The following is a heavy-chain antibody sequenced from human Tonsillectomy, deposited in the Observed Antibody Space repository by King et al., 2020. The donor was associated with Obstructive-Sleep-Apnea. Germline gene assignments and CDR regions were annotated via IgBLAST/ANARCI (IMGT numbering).Heavy chain of an antibody. CDR2: IYYSGST. CDR3: AWALVTTEVFAFDI. CDR1: GGSISSSGYY. D-gene: IGHD4-23*01. Sequence: QLQESGPGLVKPSETLSLTCTVSGGSISSSGYYWGWIRQPPGKGLDWIGTIYYSGSTYYNPSLKSRVTISADTSKNQFSLKLSSETAADTAVYDCAWALVTTEVFAFDIWGQGTMVTVSS. J-gene: IGHJ3*02. V-gene: IGHV4-39*07.